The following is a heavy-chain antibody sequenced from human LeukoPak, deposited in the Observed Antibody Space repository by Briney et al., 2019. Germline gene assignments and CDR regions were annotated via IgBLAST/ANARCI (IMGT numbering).Heavy chain of an antibody. CDR1: GYTFTSYG. D-gene: IGHD3-22*01. Sequence: ASVKVSCKASGYTFTSYGISWVRQAPGQGLEGMGWISAYNGNTNYAQKLQGRGTMTTDTSTSTAYMELRSLRSDDTAVYYCARDPTYYYDSSGYYDNWFDPWGQGTLVTVSS. V-gene: IGHV1-18*01. CDR3: ARDPTYYYDSSGYYDNWFDP. CDR2: ISAYNGNT. J-gene: IGHJ5*02.